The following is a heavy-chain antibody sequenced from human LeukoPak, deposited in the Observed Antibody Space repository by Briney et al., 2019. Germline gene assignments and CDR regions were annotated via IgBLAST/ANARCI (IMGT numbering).Heavy chain of an antibody. D-gene: IGHD3-22*01. CDR2: IIPIFGTA. V-gene: IGHV1-69*06. Sequence: ASVKVSCKASGGTFSSYAISWVRQAPGQGLEWMGGIIPIFGTANYAQKFQGRVTITADKSTSTAYMELSSLRSEDTAVYYCAREGREGSDYDSSGYYYYYMDVWGKGTTVTVSS. CDR3: AREGREGSDYDSSGYYYYYMDV. J-gene: IGHJ6*03. CDR1: GGTFSSYA.